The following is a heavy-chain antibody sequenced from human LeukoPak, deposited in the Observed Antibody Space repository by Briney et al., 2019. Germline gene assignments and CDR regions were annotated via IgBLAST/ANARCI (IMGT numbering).Heavy chain of an antibody. D-gene: IGHD1-26*01. Sequence: GRSLRLSCTASGFTFSSYAMHCVRQAPGKGREWVAVILYDGSKKYYGDSVKGRLTICRDNSKNTLYLQMSSLRAEDTAVYYCAREVSGSYFDYWGQGTLVTVSS. CDR3: AREVSGSYFDY. J-gene: IGHJ4*02. V-gene: IGHV3-30*04. CDR1: GFTFSSYA. CDR2: ILYDGSKK.